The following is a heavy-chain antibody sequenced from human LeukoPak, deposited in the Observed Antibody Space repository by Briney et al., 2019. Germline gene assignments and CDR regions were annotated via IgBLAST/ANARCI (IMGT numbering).Heavy chain of an antibody. CDR2: ISTTGSHT. CDR3: ARRAPSHDFDS. CDR1: GFTFSSYW. V-gene: IGHV3-21*01. Sequence: PGGSLRLSCAASGFTFSSYWMHWVRQAPGKGPEWVSSISTTGSHTYYAESVKGRFTISRDNAERTLYLEMNSLRAGDTAVYFCARRAPSHDFDSWGQGTLVTVSS. J-gene: IGHJ4*02.